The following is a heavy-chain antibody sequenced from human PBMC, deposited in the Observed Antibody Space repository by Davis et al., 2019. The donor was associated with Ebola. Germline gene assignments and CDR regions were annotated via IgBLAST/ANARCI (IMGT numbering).Heavy chain of an antibody. CDR3: VRTTYGAPEY. CDR2: TNSDGSIT. V-gene: IGHV3-74*01. J-gene: IGHJ4*02. CDR1: GFTFSSHW. D-gene: IGHD4-17*01. Sequence: PGGSLRLSCVASGFTFSSHWMQWVRQAPGKGLVWVSRTNSDGSITSYADSVKGRFTISRDNAKNTLYLQMNSLRDEDTAVYYCVRTTYGAPEYWGQGTLVTVSS.